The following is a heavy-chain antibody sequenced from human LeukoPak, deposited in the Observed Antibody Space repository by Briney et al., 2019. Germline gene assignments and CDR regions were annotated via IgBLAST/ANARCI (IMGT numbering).Heavy chain of an antibody. CDR1: GFTFDDYA. Sequence: GGSLRLSCAASGFTFDDYAMHWVRQAPGKGLEWVSGISWNSGSIGYADSVKGRFTISRDNAKNSLYLQMNSLRAEDTALYYCAKGRYFDWLSPNFDYWGQGTLVTVSS. D-gene: IGHD3-9*01. CDR2: ISWNSGSI. V-gene: IGHV3-9*01. CDR3: AKGRYFDWLSPNFDY. J-gene: IGHJ4*02.